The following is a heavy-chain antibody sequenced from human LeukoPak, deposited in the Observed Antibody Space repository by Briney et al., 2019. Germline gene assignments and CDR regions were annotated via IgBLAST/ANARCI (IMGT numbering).Heavy chain of an antibody. CDR1: GFTFSSYG. CDR3: ARAYCSSTSCYGYDY. V-gene: IGHV3-33*01. Sequence: GGSLRLSCAASGFTFSSYGMHWVRQAPGKGLEWVAVIWYDGSNKYYADSVKDRFTISRDNSKNTLYLQLNSLRAEDTAVYYCARAYCSSTSCYGYDYWGQGTLVTVSS. CDR2: IWYDGSNK. J-gene: IGHJ4*02. D-gene: IGHD2-2*01.